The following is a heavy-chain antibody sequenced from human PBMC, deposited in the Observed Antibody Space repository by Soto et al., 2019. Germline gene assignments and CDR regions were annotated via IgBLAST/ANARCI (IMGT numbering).Heavy chain of an antibody. CDR2: IIPIFGTA. CDR3: ARGRSGYDSGLYYYYGMDV. Sequence: QVQLVQSGAEVKKPGSSVKVSCKASGGTFSSYAISWVRQAPGQGLEWMGGIIPIFGTANYAQKFQGRVTITADESTSTAYMELSSLRSEDTAVYYCARGRSGYDSGLYYYYGMDVWGRGTTVTVSS. J-gene: IGHJ6*02. V-gene: IGHV1-69*01. D-gene: IGHD5-12*01. CDR1: GGTFSSYA.